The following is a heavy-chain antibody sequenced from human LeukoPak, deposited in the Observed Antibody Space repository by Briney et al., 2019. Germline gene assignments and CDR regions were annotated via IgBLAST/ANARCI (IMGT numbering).Heavy chain of an antibody. D-gene: IGHD4-17*01. V-gene: IGHV3-21*01. Sequence: GGSLRLSCAASGFTFSSYSMNWVRQAPGKGLEWVSSISSSSGYIYYADSVKGRFTISRDNAKNSLYLQMNSLRAEDTAVYYCAREMTPDYGDYAGFDPWGQGTLVTVSS. J-gene: IGHJ5*02. CDR1: GFTFSSYS. CDR2: ISSSSGYI. CDR3: AREMTPDYGDYAGFDP.